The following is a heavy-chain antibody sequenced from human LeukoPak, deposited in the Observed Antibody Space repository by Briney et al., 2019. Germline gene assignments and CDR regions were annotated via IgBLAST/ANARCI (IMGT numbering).Heavy chain of an antibody. CDR3: ERDPRTMVRGVYFDY. CDR1: GYTFTSYG. Sequence: ASVKVSCKASGYTFTSYGISWVRQAPGQGLEWMGWISAYNGNTNYAQKLQGRVTMTTDTSTSTAYMELRSLRSDDTAVYYCERDPRTMVRGVYFDYWGQGTLVTVSS. CDR2: ISAYNGNT. V-gene: IGHV1-18*04. D-gene: IGHD3-10*01. J-gene: IGHJ4*02.